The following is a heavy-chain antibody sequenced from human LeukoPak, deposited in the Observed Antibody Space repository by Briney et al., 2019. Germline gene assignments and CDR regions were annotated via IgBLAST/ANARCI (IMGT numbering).Heavy chain of an antibody. CDR1: GYTFTGYC. CDR3: ARDPRIAVAGKYFDY. J-gene: IGHJ4*02. D-gene: IGHD6-19*01. CDR2: INPNSGGT. V-gene: IGHV1-2*06. Sequence: ASVKVSCKASGYTFTGYCMHWVRQAPGQGLEWMGRINPNSGGTNYAHKFQGRVTMTRDTSISTAYMELSRLRSDDTAVYYCARDPRIAVAGKYFDYWGQGTLVTVSS.